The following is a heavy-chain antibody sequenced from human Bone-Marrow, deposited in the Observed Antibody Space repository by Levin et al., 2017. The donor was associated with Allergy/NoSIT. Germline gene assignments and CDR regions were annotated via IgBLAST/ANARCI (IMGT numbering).Heavy chain of an antibody. CDR2: IWFDGSNK. CDR1: GFTFSSYG. V-gene: IGHV3-33*01. D-gene: IGHD6-13*01. Sequence: GESLKISCAASGFTFSSYGMHWVRQAPGKGLEWVAVIWFDGSNKYYADSVKGRFTISRDNPKNTLYLQVNSLRAEDTAMYYCARGAADGTYYYYYYMDVWGKGTTVTVSS. J-gene: IGHJ6*03. CDR3: ARGAADGTYYYYYYMDV.